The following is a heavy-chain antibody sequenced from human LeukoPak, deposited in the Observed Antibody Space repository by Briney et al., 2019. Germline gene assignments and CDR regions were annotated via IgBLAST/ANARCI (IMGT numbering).Heavy chain of an antibody. V-gene: IGHV3-7*03. J-gene: IGHJ4*02. Sequence: GGSLRLSCAASGFTFSSYWMSWVRQAPGKGLEWVANIKQDGSEKHYVDSVEGRFTISRDNAKNSLYLQMNSLRADDTAVYYCVKDSPPRYSGSPPAYWGQGTLVTVSS. CDR2: IKQDGSEK. CDR3: VKDSPPRYSGSPPAY. D-gene: IGHD1-26*01. CDR1: GFTFSSYW.